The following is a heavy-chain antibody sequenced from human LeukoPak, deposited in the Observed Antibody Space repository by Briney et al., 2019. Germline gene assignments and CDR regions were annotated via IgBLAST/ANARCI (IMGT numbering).Heavy chain of an antibody. V-gene: IGHV3-72*01. J-gene: IGHJ4*02. CDR3: ASAGYCGAGTCYSDYYDY. D-gene: IGHD2-15*01. Sequence: GGSLRLSCAASGFXSSDHYIDWVRQAPGKGREWVGRTRNKLNSYTTKYAASVEGRFTVSRDASKNLLYLQLNSLKTEDTAVYYCASAGYCGAGTCYSDYYDYWGQGTLVTVSS. CDR2: TRNKLNSYTT. CDR1: GFXSSDHY.